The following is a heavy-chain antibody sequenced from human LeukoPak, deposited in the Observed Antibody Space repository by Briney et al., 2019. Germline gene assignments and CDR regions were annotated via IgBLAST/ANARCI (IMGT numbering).Heavy chain of an antibody. CDR1: GFTVSSNY. D-gene: IGHD3-10*01. CDR2: IGTNGTYI. Sequence: GGSLRLSCAASGFTVSSNYMSWVRQAPGKGLEWVSSIGTNGTYIFYADSVKGRFTISRDNAKNSVYLQMNSLRAEDTAVYYCARGLISQFYYGSGSYAVRDDYYYYMDVWGKGTTVTISS. CDR3: ARGLISQFYYGSGSYAVRDDYYYYMDV. V-gene: IGHV3-21*01. J-gene: IGHJ6*03.